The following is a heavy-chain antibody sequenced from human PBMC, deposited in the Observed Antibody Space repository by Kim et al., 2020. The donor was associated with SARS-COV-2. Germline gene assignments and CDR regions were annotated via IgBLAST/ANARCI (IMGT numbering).Heavy chain of an antibody. D-gene: IGHD3-16*02. V-gene: IGHV3-11*03. CDR3: ARLRRLRLGELSFYNWFDP. J-gene: IGHJ5*02. Sequence: GRFTISRDNAKNSLYLQMNSLRAEDTAVYYCARLRRLRLGELSFYNWFDPWGQGTLVTVSS.